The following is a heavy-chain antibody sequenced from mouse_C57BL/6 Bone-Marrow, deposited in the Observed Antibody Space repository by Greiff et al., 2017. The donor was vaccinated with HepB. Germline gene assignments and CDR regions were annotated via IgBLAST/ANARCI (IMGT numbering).Heavy chain of an antibody. J-gene: IGHJ2*01. Sequence: VKLMESGAELARPGASVKMSCKASGYTFTSYTMHWVKQRPGQGLEWIGYINPSSGYTKYNQKFKDKATLTADKSSSTAYMQLSSLTSEDSAVYYCARYYGSSYVDYWGQGTTLTVSS. CDR1: GYTFTSYT. CDR3: ARYYGSSYVDY. CDR2: INPSSGYT. V-gene: IGHV1-4*01. D-gene: IGHD1-1*01.